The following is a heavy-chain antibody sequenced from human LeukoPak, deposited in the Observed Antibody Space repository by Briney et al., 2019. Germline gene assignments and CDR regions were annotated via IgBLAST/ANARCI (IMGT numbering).Heavy chain of an antibody. CDR3: ARVLSGSWDWFDP. CDR1: EFIFSSYS. J-gene: IGHJ5*02. CDR2: INPNGRTT. Sequence: GGSLRLSCAASEFIFSSYSMNWVRQAPGKGLEWVSRINPNGRTTTYADSVKGRFTISRDNAKNTVYLQMNSLRAEDTAVYYCARVLSGSWDWFDPWGQGTLVTVSS. D-gene: IGHD3-22*01. V-gene: IGHV3-74*01.